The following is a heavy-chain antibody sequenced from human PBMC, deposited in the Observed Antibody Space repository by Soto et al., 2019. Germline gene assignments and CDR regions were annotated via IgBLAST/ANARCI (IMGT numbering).Heavy chain of an antibody. CDR3: ARGGVGATLLFDP. Sequence: QVQLQESGPGLVKPSQTLSLTCTVSGGSISSGDYYWSWIRQPPGKGLEWIGYIYYSGSTYYNPSLKSRVTISVDTSKNQCARKRSAVTAADTAVYYCARGGVGATLLFDPWGQGTLVTVSS. V-gene: IGHV4-30-4*01. D-gene: IGHD1-26*01. CDR1: GGSISSGDYY. CDR2: IYYSGST. J-gene: IGHJ5*02.